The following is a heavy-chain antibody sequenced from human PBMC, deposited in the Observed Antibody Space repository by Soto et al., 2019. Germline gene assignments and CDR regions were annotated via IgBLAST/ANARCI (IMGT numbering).Heavy chain of an antibody. CDR1: GGSFSGYY. Sequence: PSETLSLTCAVYGGSFSGYYWTWIRQPPGKGLEWIGEINHSGSTNYNPSLKSRVTISVDTSKNQFSLKLSSVTAADTAVYYCARTDYYGSGSPDDWGQGTLVTVSS. D-gene: IGHD3-10*01. V-gene: IGHV4-34*01. CDR2: INHSGST. CDR3: ARTDYYGSGSPDD. J-gene: IGHJ4*02.